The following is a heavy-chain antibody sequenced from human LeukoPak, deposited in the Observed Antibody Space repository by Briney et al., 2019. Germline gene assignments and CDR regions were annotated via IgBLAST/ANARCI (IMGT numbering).Heavy chain of an antibody. D-gene: IGHD3-3*01. Sequence: GGSLRLSCAASGFTFSSYRMNWVRQAPGKGLEWVSSISSSGVYIYYADSLKGRFTISRDNAKNSLYLQMNSLRAEDTAVYYCARDVSGYDFWSGYSLWGQGTLVTVSS. CDR3: ARDVSGYDFWSGYSL. V-gene: IGHV3-21*01. CDR2: ISSSGVYI. CDR1: GFTFSSYR. J-gene: IGHJ4*02.